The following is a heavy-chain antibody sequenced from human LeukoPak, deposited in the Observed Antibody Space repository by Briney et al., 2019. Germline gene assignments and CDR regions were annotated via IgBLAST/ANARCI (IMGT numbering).Heavy chain of an antibody. V-gene: IGHV4-38-2*02. D-gene: IGHD3-3*01. CDR1: GYSISSGYY. CDR3: ARGSTYYDFWSGYYTGIYRYYFDY. J-gene: IGHJ4*02. Sequence: PSETLSLTCTVSGYSISSGYYWGWIRQPPGKGLEWIGNIYHSGSTYYNPSLKSRVTISVDTSKNQFSLKLSSVTAADTAVYYCARGSTYYDFWSGYYTGIYRYYFDYWGQGTLVTVSS. CDR2: IYHSGST.